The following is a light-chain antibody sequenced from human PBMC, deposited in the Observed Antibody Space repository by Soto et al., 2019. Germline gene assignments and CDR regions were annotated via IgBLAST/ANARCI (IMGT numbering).Light chain of an antibody. CDR3: SSYAGSNTYV. CDR2: EVT. J-gene: IGLJ1*01. Sequence: QSVLTQPPSASGSPGQSVTISCTGTSSDVGGYDYVSWYQHHPGKAPKLMIYEVTKRPSGVPDRFPGSKSGNTASLTVSGLQAEDETDYYCSSYAGSNTYVFGTGTKVTVL. CDR1: SSDVGGYDY. V-gene: IGLV2-8*01.